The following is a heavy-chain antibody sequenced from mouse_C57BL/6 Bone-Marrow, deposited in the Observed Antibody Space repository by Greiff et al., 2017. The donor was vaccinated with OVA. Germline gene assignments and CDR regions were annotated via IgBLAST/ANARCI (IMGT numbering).Heavy chain of an antibody. D-gene: IGHD2-9*01. CDR1: GYTFTNYW. CDR3: ARWAYYGSYWYFDV. CDR2: IYPGGGYT. J-gene: IGHJ1*03. Sequence: QVQLKQSGAELVRPGTSVKMSCKASGYTFTNYWIGWAKQTPGHGLEWIGAIYPGGGYTNYTEKFKGQATLTADKSSSTAYMQVSRLTSEDSAIYYCARWAYYGSYWYFDVWGTGTTVTVSS. V-gene: IGHV1-63*01.